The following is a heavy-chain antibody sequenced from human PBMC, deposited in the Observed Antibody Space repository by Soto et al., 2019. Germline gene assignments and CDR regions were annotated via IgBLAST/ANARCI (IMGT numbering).Heavy chain of an antibody. CDR3: ARGPVVVVAATGRYWFDP. V-gene: IGHV1-69*19. Sequence: QVQLVQSGAEVKKPGSSVKVSCKASGGTFSSYAISWVRQAPGQGLEWMGGIIPIFGRANYAQKFQGRVTITADESTSTAYMELSSLRSEDTAVYYCARGPVVVVAATGRYWFDPWCQGTLVTVSS. CDR1: GGTFSSYA. J-gene: IGHJ5*02. D-gene: IGHD2-15*01. CDR2: IIPIFGRA.